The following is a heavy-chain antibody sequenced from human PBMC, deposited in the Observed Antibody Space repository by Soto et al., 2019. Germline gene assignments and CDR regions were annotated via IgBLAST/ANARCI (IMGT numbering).Heavy chain of an antibody. D-gene: IGHD2-2*01. CDR3: AKDTRPEPHCWFDP. Sequence: EVHLVESGGGLVQPGRSLRLSCAASGFPFDDYAMHPVRQAPGKGLEWVSGISWNSDSIGYADSVWGRFTISRDNTKNSLYLQMNSLRAEDTDMYYCAKDTRPEPHCWFDPWGQGTLVTVSS. J-gene: IGHJ5*01. CDR1: GFPFDDYA. V-gene: IGHV3-9*01. CDR2: ISWNSDSI.